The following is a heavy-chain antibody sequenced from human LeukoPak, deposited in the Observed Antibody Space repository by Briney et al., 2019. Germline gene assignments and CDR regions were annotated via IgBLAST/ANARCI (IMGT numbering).Heavy chain of an antibody. D-gene: IGHD4-17*01. V-gene: IGHV1-69*15. J-gene: IGHJ5*02. CDR3: ASEAGAWFDP. CDR1: GGTFSSYV. CDR2: IIPIFGTA. Sequence: GSSVKVSCKASGGTFSSYVISWVRQAPGQGLEWMGRIIPIFGTANYAQKFQGRVTITADESTSTAYMELSSLRSEDTAVYYCASEAGAWFDPWGQGTLVTVSS.